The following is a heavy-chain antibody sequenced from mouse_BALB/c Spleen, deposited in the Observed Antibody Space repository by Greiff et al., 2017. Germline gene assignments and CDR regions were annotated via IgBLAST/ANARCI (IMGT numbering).Heavy chain of an antibody. CDR3: ARGGDCYGPAWFAY. J-gene: IGHJ3*01. D-gene: IGHD1-2*01. Sequence: EVHLVESGGGLVKPGGSLKLSCAASGFTFSSYAMSWVRQTPEKRLEWVASISSGGSTYYPDSVKGRFTISRDNARNILYLQMSSLRSEDTAMYYCARGGDCYGPAWFAYWGQGTLVTVSA. CDR1: GFTFSSYA. CDR2: ISSGGST. V-gene: IGHV5-6-5*01.